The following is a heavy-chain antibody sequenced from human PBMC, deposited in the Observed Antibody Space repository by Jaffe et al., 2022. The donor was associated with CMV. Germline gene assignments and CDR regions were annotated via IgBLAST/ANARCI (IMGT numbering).Heavy chain of an antibody. Sequence: QVQLQESGPGLVKPSETLSLTCTVSGGSISSYYWSWIRQPAGKGLEWIGRIYTSGSTNYNPSLKSRVTMSVDTSKNQFSLKLSSVTAADTAVYYCARGLRNYDSSGYSLNFDYWGQGTLVTVSS. CDR3: ARGLRNYDSSGYSLNFDY. CDR2: IYTSGST. CDR1: GGSISSYY. J-gene: IGHJ4*02. V-gene: IGHV4-4*07. D-gene: IGHD3-22*01.